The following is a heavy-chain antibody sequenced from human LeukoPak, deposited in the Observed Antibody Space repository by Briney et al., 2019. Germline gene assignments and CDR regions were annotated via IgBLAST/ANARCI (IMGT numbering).Heavy chain of an antibody. V-gene: IGHV1-18*01. CDR2: ISAFNGYT. CDR3: ARAKRYYYDSSGSQSFYFDY. D-gene: IGHD3-22*01. CDR1: GYTFTSFG. Sequence: VSVKVSCKASGYTFTSFGISWVRQAPGQGLEWMGWISAFNGYTNYAQKLQGRVSMTTDTSTGTAYMELRSLRSDDTAAYYCARAKRYYYDSSGSQSFYFDYWGQGTLVTVSS. J-gene: IGHJ4*02.